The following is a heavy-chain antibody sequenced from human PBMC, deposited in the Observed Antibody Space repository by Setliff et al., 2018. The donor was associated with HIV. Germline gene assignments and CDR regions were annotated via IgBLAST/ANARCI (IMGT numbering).Heavy chain of an antibody. D-gene: IGHD3-9*01. J-gene: IGHJ3*02. CDR2: LYNNGVT. CDR3: ARRQSYYDILNGPAFDALDI. Sequence: SETLSLTCTVSGVSITSNSYYWGWIRQPPGKGLEWIGSLYNNGVTNHNPSLKSRVTISVEASKRQWSLKLNSVTAADTAVYSCARRQSYYDILNGPAFDALDIWGQGTKVTVSS. V-gene: IGHV4-39*07. CDR1: GVSITSNSYY.